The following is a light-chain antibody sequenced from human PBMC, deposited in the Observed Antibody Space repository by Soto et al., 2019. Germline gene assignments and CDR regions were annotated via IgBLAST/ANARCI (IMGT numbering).Light chain of an antibody. Sequence: QSALTQPPSASGSPGQSVTISCTGTGSDVGAYKYVSWYQQYPGKAPKLMIYEVTKRPSGVPDRFSCSKSGNTASLTVSGLQAEDEADYYCTSYVGNDIWVFGGGTKVTVL. CDR3: TSYVGNDIWV. CDR2: EVT. V-gene: IGLV2-8*01. J-gene: IGLJ3*02. CDR1: GSDVGAYKY.